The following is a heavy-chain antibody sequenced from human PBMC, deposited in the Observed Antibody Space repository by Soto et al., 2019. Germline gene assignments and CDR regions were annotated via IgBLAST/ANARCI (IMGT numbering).Heavy chain of an antibody. D-gene: IGHD5-12*01. CDR3: ARDGGFREYSGYDLGASDGFDI. CDR1: GYTFTSYY. Sequence: ASVKVSCKASGYTFTSYYMHWVRQAPGQGLEWMGIINPSGGSTSYAQKFQGRVTMTRDTSTSTVYMELSSLRSEDTAVYYCARDGGFREYSGYDLGASDGFDIWGQGTMVTVSS. J-gene: IGHJ3*02. V-gene: IGHV1-46*03. CDR2: INPSGGST.